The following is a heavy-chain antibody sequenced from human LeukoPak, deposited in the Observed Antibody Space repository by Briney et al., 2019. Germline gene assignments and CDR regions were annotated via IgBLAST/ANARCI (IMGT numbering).Heavy chain of an antibody. D-gene: IGHD3-10*01. CDR3: ARDAVASNYYGSGSYGYYFDY. CDR1: GFTFSSYS. CDR2: ISSSSSHI. Sequence: KPGGSLRLSCAASGFTFSSYSMNWVRQAPGKGLEWVSSISSSSSHIYYADSVKGRFTISRDNAKNSLYLQMNSLRAEDTAVYYCARDAVASNYYGSGSYGYYFDYWGQGTLVTVSS. J-gene: IGHJ4*02. V-gene: IGHV3-21*01.